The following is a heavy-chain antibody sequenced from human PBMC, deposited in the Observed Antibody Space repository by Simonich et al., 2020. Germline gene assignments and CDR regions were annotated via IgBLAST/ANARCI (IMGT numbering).Heavy chain of an antibody. CDR2: IYHSGSN. D-gene: IGHD1-20*01. V-gene: IGHV4-38-2*01. Sequence: QVQLQESGPGLVKPSETLSLTCAVSGYSISSGYYWGWIRQPPGKGLEWIGSIYHSGSNYYNPSRKSRVTISVDTSKNQFSLKLSSVTAADTAVYYCARVDNWNYFDYWGQGTLVTVSS. J-gene: IGHJ4*02. CDR3: ARVDNWNYFDY. CDR1: GYSISSGYY.